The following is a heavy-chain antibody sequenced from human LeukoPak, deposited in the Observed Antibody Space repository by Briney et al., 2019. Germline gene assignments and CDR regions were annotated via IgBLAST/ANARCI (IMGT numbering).Heavy chain of an antibody. J-gene: IGHJ4*02. CDR1: GFTFSSYE. D-gene: IGHD6-13*01. CDR2: INTYGSTI. CDR3: ARGYSSRWSGGLDY. Sequence: GGSLTLSCAASGFTFSSYEMNWVRQAPGKGLEWISYINTYGSTIYYADSVKGRFTISRDNAKELLYLHLNSLRAEDTAIYYCARGYSSRWSGGLDYWGQGTLVTVSS. V-gene: IGHV3-48*03.